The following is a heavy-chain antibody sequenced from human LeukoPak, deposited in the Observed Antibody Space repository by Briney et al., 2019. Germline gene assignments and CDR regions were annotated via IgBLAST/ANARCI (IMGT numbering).Heavy chain of an antibody. Sequence: GGSLRLSCAASGFTFSSYSMNWVRQAPGKGLEWVSSISSSSSYIYYADSVKGRFTISRDSAKNSLYLQMNSLRAEDTAVYYCARDCGGSCYLDYWGQGTLVTVSS. V-gene: IGHV3-21*01. CDR3: ARDCGGSCYLDY. J-gene: IGHJ4*02. D-gene: IGHD2-15*01. CDR2: ISSSSSYI. CDR1: GFTFSSYS.